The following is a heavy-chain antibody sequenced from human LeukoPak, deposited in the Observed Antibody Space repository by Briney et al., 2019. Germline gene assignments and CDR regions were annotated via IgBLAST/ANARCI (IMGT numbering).Heavy chain of an antibody. CDR1: GASIRSYF. CDR2: VYGNDIS. J-gene: IGHJ3*02. Sequence: SETLSLTCSVSGASIRSYFWSWIRQSPGKGLEWIGYVYGNDISNFNPSLESRVTILVDRSKSQFSLKLRSVTAADTAVYYCARGLVLATDDAFDIWGPGTMTVSS. D-gene: IGHD5-12*01. CDR3: ARGLVLATDDAFDI. V-gene: IGHV4-59*01.